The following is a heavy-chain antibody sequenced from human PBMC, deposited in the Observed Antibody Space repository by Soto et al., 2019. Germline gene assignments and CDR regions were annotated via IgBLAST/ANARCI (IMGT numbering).Heavy chain of an antibody. D-gene: IGHD2-2*01. CDR3: ARGSRSLIVVVPAAPSDYYYYGMDV. CDR1: GGTFSSYA. CDR2: IIPIFGTA. V-gene: IGHV1-69*01. J-gene: IGHJ6*02. Sequence: QVQLVQSGAEVKKPGSSVKVSCKASGGTFSSYAISWVRQAPGQGLEWMGGIIPIFGTANYAQKFQGRVTVTADESTSTAYMELSSLRSEDTAVYYCARGSRSLIVVVPAAPSDYYYYGMDVWGQGTTVTVSS.